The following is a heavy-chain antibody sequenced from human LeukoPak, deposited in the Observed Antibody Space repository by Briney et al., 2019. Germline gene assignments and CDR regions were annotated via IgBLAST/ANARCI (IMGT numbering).Heavy chain of an antibody. Sequence: SETLSLTCTVSGGPISDFYWSWIRQSPEKGLEWIRNIFYSGNTNYNPSLRSRVTISVDTSKKQCSLRLTSVTAADTAVYYCARLRSGSTPPPPYYYYGLDVWGQGTTVTVSS. V-gene: IGHV4-59*01. CDR2: IFYSGNT. CDR3: ARLRSGSTPPPPYYYYGLDV. J-gene: IGHJ6*02. D-gene: IGHD1-26*01. CDR1: GGPISDFY.